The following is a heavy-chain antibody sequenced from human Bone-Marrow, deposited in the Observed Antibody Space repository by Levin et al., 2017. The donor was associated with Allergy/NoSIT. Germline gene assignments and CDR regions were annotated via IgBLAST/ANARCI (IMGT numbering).Heavy chain of an antibody. J-gene: IGHJ4*02. CDR2: ITASGSST. CDR3: ASPARSYSNYATFDY. CDR1: GFTFSSYA. V-gene: IGHV3-23*01. D-gene: IGHD4-11*01. Sequence: GASVKVSCAASGFTFSSYAMNWVRQAPGKGLEWVSVITASGSSTYYADSVKGRFTISRDNSKNTLYLQMDSLRAEDTAIYYCASPARSYSNYATFDYWGQGTLVTVSS.